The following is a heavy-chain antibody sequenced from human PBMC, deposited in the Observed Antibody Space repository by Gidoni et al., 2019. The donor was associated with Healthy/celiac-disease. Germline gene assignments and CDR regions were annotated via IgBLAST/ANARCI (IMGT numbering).Heavy chain of an antibody. CDR3: ARDRWYCSSTSCYLPHYFDY. J-gene: IGHJ4*02. V-gene: IGHV1-69*04. D-gene: IGHD2-2*01. CDR1: GGTFSSYA. CDR2: LIPILGIA. Sequence: QVQLVQSGAEVKKPGSSVKVSCKASGGTFSSYAISWVRQAPGQGLEWMGRLIPILGIANYAQKFQGRVTITADKSTSTAYMELSSLRSEDTAVYYCARDRWYCSSTSCYLPHYFDYWGQGTLVTVSS.